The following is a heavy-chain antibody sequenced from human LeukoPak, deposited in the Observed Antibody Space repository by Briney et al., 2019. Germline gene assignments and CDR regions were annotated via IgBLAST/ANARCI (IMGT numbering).Heavy chain of an antibody. CDR2: VWYDGTNK. CDR1: GFTFSSYG. Sequence: PGGSLRLSCAAYGFTFSSYGMHWVRQAPGKGLEWVADVWYDGTNKYYADSVRGRFTISRDNSKNTLYLQMNSLRAEDTAVYYCARDPGVRWLVGFDYWGQGTLVTVSS. J-gene: IGHJ4*02. V-gene: IGHV3-33*01. CDR3: ARDPGVRWLVGFDY. D-gene: IGHD6-19*01.